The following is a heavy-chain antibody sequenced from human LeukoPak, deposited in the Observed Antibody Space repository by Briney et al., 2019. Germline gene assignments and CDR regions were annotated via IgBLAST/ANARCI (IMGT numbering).Heavy chain of an antibody. CDR1: GFTFSRYA. CDR3: XXXXXXXXXXXXXXNDY. J-gene: IGHJ4*02. CDR2: IGGSGDTT. Sequence: GGSLRLSCAASGFTFSRYAMSWVRQAPGKGLEWVSGIGGSGDTTYYTKSVEGRFTVSRDNSNNWLFLQMHSLRAEDTALYYXXXXXXXXXXXXXXXNDYWGXGTXVTVSS. V-gene: IGHV3-23*01.